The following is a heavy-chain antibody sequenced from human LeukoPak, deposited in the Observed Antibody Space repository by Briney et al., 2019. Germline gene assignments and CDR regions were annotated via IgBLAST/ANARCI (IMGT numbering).Heavy chain of an antibody. CDR1: GGSISSYY. V-gene: IGHV4-59*06. Sequence: SETLSLACTVSGGSISSYYWSWIRQPPGKGLEWIGYIYYSGSTYYNPSLKSRVTISVDTSKNQFSLKLSSVTAADTAVYYCARALLTPDYAWGGAFDIWGQGTMVTVSS. CDR2: IYYSGST. CDR3: ARALLTPDYAWGGAFDI. D-gene: IGHD3-16*01. J-gene: IGHJ3*02.